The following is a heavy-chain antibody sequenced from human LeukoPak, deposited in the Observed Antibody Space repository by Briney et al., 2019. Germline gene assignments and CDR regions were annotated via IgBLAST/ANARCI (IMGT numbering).Heavy chain of an antibody. J-gene: IGHJ4*02. Sequence: GGPLRLSCAASGFTFSSYAMSWVRQAPGEGLEWVSAISGSGGSTYYADSVKGRFTISRDNSKNTLYLQMNSLRAEDTAVYYCAKDQVTRDYAYFDYWGQGTLVTVSS. CDR2: ISGSGGST. V-gene: IGHV3-23*01. D-gene: IGHD4-17*01. CDR3: AKDQVTRDYAYFDY. CDR1: GFTFSSYA.